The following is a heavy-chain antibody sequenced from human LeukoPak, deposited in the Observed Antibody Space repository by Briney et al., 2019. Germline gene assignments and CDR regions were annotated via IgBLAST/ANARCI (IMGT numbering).Heavy chain of an antibody. V-gene: IGHV1-3*01. CDR3: TRSSGIAAAGRGFDY. Sequence: GASVKVSCKASGYTFTSYAMHWVRQAPGQRLEWMGWINAGNGNTKYTQKFQGRVTITRDTSASTAYMELSRLRSDDTAVYYCTRSSGIAAAGRGFDYWGQGTLVTVSS. CDR1: GYTFTSYA. CDR2: INAGNGNT. J-gene: IGHJ4*02. D-gene: IGHD6-13*01.